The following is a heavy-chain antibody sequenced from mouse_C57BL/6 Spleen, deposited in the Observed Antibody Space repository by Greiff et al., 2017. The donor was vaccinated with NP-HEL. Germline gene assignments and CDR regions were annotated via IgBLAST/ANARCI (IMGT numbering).Heavy chain of an antibody. J-gene: IGHJ2*01. CDR3: ARRGYGSSYPFDY. Sequence: VQRVESGPELVKPGASVKISCKASGYAFSSSWMNWVKQRPGKGLEWIGRIYPGDGDTNYNGKFKGKATLTADKSSSTAYMQLSSLTSEDSAVYFCARRGYGSSYPFDYWGQGTTLTVSS. V-gene: IGHV1-82*01. CDR1: GYAFSSSW. D-gene: IGHD1-1*01. CDR2: IYPGDGDT.